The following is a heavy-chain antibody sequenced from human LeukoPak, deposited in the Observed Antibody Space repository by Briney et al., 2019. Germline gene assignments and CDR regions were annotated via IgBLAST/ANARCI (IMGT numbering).Heavy chain of an antibody. CDR3: ARGSSGSGAYYYDSSGYPTDAFDI. V-gene: IGHV3-13*01. CDR2: IGTAGDT. D-gene: IGHD3-22*01. J-gene: IGHJ3*02. Sequence: AGGSLRLSCAASGFTFSSYDMHWVRQATGKGLEWVSAIGTAGDTYYPGSVKGRFTISRENAKNSLYLQMNSLRAGDTAVYYCARGSSGSGAYYYDSSGYPTDAFDIWGQGTMVTVSS. CDR1: GFTFSSYD.